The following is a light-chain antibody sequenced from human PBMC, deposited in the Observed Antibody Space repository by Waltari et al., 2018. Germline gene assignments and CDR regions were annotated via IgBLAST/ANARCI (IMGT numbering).Light chain of an antibody. CDR1: TYNIGAPNH. CDR3: QSNDNSLSARV. Sequence: QSVLPQPPSVSGAPGQSITISCTASTYNIGAPNHVHRYQQLPGTAPKLLIYGNNNRPSGVPDRFSGSKSGTSASLAITGLQAEDEADYYCQSNDNSLSARVFGGGTKLTVL. J-gene: IGLJ3*02. CDR2: GNN. V-gene: IGLV1-40*01.